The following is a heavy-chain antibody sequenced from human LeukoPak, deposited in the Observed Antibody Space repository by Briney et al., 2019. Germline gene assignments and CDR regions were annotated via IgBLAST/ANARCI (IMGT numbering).Heavy chain of an antibody. J-gene: IGHJ4*02. CDR2: INPSGGST. CDR3: ARDHYYDSSGPGLGGDY. Sequence: ASVKVSCKASGYTFTSYYMHWVRQAPGQGLEWMGIINPSGGSTSYAQKFQGRVTMTRDTSTSTVYMELSSLRSEDTAVYYCARDHYYDSSGPGLGGDYWGQGTLVTVSS. D-gene: IGHD3-22*01. CDR1: GYTFTSYY. V-gene: IGHV1-46*01.